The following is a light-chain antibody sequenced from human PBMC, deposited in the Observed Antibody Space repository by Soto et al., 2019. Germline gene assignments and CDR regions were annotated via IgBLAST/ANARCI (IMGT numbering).Light chain of an antibody. V-gene: IGKV3-15*01. J-gene: IGKJ2*01. CDR3: QQYNNWPPRYT. Sequence: EIVMTQSPATQSVSPGERATLSCRASQSVSSNLAWYQQKPGQAPRLLIYGASTRATGIPARFSGSGSGTEFTLTISSLQSEDFAVYYCQQYNNWPPRYTFGQGTKLEIK. CDR1: QSVSSN. CDR2: GAS.